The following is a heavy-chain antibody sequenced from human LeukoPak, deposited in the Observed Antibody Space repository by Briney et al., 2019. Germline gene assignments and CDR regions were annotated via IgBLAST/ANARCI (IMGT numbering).Heavy chain of an antibody. D-gene: IGHD2-2*01. CDR1: GGSISSSSYY. V-gene: IGHV4-39*01. J-gene: IGHJ6*03. CDR3: ARRLPGWYYYMDV. Sequence: SETLSLTCTVSGGSISSSSYYWGWIRQPPGKGLEWIGSIYYSGSTYYNPSLKSRVTISVDTSKNQFSLKLSSVTAADTAVYYCARRLPGWYYYMDVWGKGTTVTISS. CDR2: IYYSGST.